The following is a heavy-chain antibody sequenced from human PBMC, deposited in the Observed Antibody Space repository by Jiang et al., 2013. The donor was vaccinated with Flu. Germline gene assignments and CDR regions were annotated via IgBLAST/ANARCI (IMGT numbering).Heavy chain of an antibody. CDR2: LYSSGST. D-gene: IGHD1-26*01. CDR3: AILVGAAIGTFDV. V-gene: IGHV4-39*07. Sequence: PGLVKSSGTLSLSCSVSGGSINSADHYWGWVRQPPGKGLDWVGSLYSSGSTFYNPSLRGRVSISLDTSKNQFSLELTSVTAADTAIYYCAILVGAAIGTFDVWGHGTLVTVSS. CDR1: GGSINSADHY. J-gene: IGHJ3*01.